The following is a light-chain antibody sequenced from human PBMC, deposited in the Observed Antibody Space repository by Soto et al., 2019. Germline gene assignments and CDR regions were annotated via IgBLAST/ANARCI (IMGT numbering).Light chain of an antibody. CDR2: DAS. V-gene: IGKV1-9*01. J-gene: IGKJ4*01. CDR3: QPLKGYVALT. Sequence: DIQLTQSPSFLYASVGDRVTITCRASQGISTYLAWYQQRPGKAPKLLIYDASTLQSGVPSRFSGSRSGTEFTLTISSLQPEDFATYYCQPLKGYVALTFGGGTKVEIK. CDR1: QGISTY.